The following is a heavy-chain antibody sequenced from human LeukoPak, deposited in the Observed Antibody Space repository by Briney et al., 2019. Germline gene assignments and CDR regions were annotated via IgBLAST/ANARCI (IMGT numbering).Heavy chain of an antibody. J-gene: IGHJ4*02. CDR3: ARDTYTSGWYAGWNY. Sequence: GGSLRLSCAASGFTFSNYAMHWVRQAPGKGLEWVAVASYDGDNNYYADSVKGRFTISRDNSKNTLYLQMNSLRAEDTAVYYCARDTYTSGWYAGWNYWGQGTLVTVSS. CDR2: ASYDGDNN. CDR1: GFTFSNYA. V-gene: IGHV3-30*04. D-gene: IGHD6-19*01.